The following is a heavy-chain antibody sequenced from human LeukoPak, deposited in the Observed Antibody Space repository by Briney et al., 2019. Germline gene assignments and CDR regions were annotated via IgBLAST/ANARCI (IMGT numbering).Heavy chain of an antibody. Sequence: ASVKVSCKASDYTFTTYGITWVRQVPGQGLEWMGWISVYNGDTKYAQNFRGRVTLTTDTSTSTVYMELRSLKSDDTAVYYCARDLPAGMAARPPYQLDYWGQGTRVTVSS. D-gene: IGHD6-6*01. V-gene: IGHV1-18*01. J-gene: IGHJ4*02. CDR1: DYTFTTYG. CDR2: ISVYNGDT. CDR3: ARDLPAGMAARPPYQLDY.